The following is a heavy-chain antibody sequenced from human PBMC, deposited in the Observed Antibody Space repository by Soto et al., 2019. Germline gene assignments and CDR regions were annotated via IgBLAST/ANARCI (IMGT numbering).Heavy chain of an antibody. CDR3: AKGAGAGYSSSWLFDS. D-gene: IGHD6-13*01. V-gene: IGHV3-23*01. Sequence: RLSCAASGFTFDMYAMSWVRQAPGKGLEWVAAFSRSDDSRYYADSVKGRFTVSRDNSKKTLSLQMNSLRAEDTAVYYCAKGAGAGYSSSWLFDSWGQGTLVTVYS. CDR2: FSRSDDSR. CDR1: GFTFDMYA. J-gene: IGHJ4*02.